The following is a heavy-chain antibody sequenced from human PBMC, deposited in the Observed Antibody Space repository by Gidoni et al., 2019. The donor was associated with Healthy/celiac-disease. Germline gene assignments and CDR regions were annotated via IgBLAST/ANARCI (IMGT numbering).Heavy chain of an antibody. J-gene: IGHJ4*02. D-gene: IGHD2-8*01. CDR1: GFTFSSYA. V-gene: IGHV3-23*01. Sequence: EVQLLESGGGLVQPGGSLRLSCAASGFTFSSYAMSWVRQAPGKGLEWVSAISGSGGSTYYADSVKGRFTISRDKSKNTLYLQMNSLRAEDTAVYYCAKRTNGPRALDYWGQGTLVTVSS. CDR2: ISGSGGST. CDR3: AKRTNGPRALDY.